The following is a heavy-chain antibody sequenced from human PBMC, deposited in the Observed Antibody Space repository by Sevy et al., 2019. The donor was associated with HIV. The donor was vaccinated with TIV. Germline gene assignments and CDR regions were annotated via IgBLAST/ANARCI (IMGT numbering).Heavy chain of an antibody. Sequence: GGSLRLSCTASGFTFSSYDMNWVHQAPGKGLEWVSKISSSGSSIYYADSVKGRFTISRGNAKNSLNLQMNSLRAEDTAVYYCTRNGGAFDNGFDPWGQGTLVTVSS. CDR3: TRNGGAFDNGFDP. V-gene: IGHV3-48*03. D-gene: IGHD2-8*01. CDR1: GFTFSSYD. CDR2: ISSSGSSI. J-gene: IGHJ5*02.